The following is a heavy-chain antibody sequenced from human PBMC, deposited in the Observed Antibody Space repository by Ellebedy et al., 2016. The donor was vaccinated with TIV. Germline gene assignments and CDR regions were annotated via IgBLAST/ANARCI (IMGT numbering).Heavy chain of an antibody. CDR1: GFTFSSYS. CDR3: ARGAMAAAGDDY. D-gene: IGHD6-13*01. CDR2: ISSNSNYI. J-gene: IGHJ4*02. V-gene: IGHV3-21*01. Sequence: GESLKISCAASGFTFSSYSMNWVRQAPGKGLWWVSSISSNSNYIYYADSVRGRFTISSDNAKKSLYLQMNSLRAEDTAVYYCARGAMAAAGDDYWGQGTLVTVSS.